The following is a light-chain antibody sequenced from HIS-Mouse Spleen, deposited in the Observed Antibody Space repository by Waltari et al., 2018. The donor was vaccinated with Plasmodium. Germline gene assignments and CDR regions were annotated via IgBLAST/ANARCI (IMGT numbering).Light chain of an antibody. V-gene: IGLV2-8*01. CDR2: EVS. CDR1: SSDVGGYHY. CDR3: SSYAGSNNWV. J-gene: IGLJ2*01. Sequence: QSALTQPPSASGSPGQSVPISCTGTSSDVGGYHYVPWYQQHPGKAPKLMIYEVSKRPSGVPDRVSGAKSGNTASLTVSGLQAEDEADYYCSSYAGSNNWVFGGGTKLTVL.